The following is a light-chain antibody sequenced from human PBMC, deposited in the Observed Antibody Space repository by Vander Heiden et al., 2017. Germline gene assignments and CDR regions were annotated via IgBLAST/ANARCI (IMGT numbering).Light chain of an antibody. V-gene: IGLV3-21*02. J-gene: IGLJ2*01. Sequence: SYVLTQPPSPSVAPGQTARITCGGNNIGRKSVDWYQQKPGQAPVLVVYDDSDRHSGIPERFSGSNSGNTATLTISRVEAGDEADYYCQVWDRSSDRVVFGGGTKLTVL. CDR3: QVWDRSSDRVV. CDR1: NIGRKS. CDR2: DDS.